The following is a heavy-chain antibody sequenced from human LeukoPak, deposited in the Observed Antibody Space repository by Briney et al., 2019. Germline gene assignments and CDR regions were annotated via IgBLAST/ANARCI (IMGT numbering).Heavy chain of an antibody. CDR3: VHSYGFSYFDY. J-gene: IGHJ4*02. CDR1: GFTFSSYA. Sequence: GASLRLSCAASGFTFSSYAMSWVRQAPGKGLEWVSAISGSGGSTYYADSVKGRFTISRDNSKNTLYLQMNSLRAEDTAVYYCVHSYGFSYFDYWGQGTLVTVSS. D-gene: IGHD5-18*01. V-gene: IGHV3-23*01. CDR2: ISGSGGST.